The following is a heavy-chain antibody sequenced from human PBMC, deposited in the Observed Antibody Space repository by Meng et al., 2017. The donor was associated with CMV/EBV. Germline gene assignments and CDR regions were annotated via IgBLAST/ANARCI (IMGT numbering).Heavy chain of an antibody. CDR1: GGTFSSYA. V-gene: IGHV1-69*05. CDR3: ARESGGYCSSTSCPIDY. J-gene: IGHJ4*02. Sequence: SVKVSCKASGGTFSSYAISWVRQAPGQGLEWMGGIIPISGTANYAQKFQGRVTITTDESTSTAYMELSSLRSEDTAVYYCARESGGYCSSTSCPIDYWGQGTLVTVSS. CDR2: IIPISGTA. D-gene: IGHD2-2*01.